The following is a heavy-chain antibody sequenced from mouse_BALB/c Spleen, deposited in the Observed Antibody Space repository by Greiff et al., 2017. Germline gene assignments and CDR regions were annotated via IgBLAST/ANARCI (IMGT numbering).Heavy chain of an antibody. CDR1: GYSITSGYY. D-gene: IGHD1-1*02. V-gene: IGHV3-6*02. J-gene: IGHJ3*01. Sequence: VQLQQSGPGLVKPSQSLSLTCSVTGYSITSGYYWNWIRQFPGNKLEWMGYISYDGSNNYNPSLKNRISITRDTSKNQFFLKLNSVTTEDTATYYCARGRWTSDWGQGTLVTVSA. CDR3: ARGRWTSD. CDR2: ISYDGSN.